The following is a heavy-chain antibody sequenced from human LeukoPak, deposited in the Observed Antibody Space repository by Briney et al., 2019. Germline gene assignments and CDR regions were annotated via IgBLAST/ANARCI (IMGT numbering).Heavy chain of an antibody. CDR1: GFTFSSYS. CDR3: ARGAVAGTYFDY. V-gene: IGHV3-21*01. Sequence: GGSLRRSCAASGFTFSSYSMNWVRQAPGKGLEWVSSISSSSSYIYYADSVKGRFTISRDNAKNSLYLQMNSLRAEDAAVYYCARGAVAGTYFDYWGQGTLVTVS. J-gene: IGHJ4*02. D-gene: IGHD6-19*01. CDR2: ISSSSSYI.